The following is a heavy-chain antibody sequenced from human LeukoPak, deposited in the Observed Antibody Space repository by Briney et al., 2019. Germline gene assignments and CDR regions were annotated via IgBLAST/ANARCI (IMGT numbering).Heavy chain of an antibody. V-gene: IGHV3-21*01. CDR2: ISSGRGYI. CDR3: ARVSEPHFSYYNGMDV. J-gene: IGHJ6*02. D-gene: IGHD1-14*01. Sequence: GGSLRLSCAASGFTFNTYSMIWVRQAPGKGLEWVSSISSGRGYIYYADSVKGRFTISRDNAKSSLYLQMNSLRVEDTAVYYCARVSEPHFSYYNGMDVWGQGTTVTVSS. CDR1: GFTFNTYS.